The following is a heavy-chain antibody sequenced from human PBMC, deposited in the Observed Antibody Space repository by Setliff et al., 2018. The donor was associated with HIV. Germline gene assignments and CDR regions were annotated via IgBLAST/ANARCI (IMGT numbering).Heavy chain of an antibody. J-gene: IGHJ3*01. Sequence: ASVKVSCKASGYTFTDYYIHWVRQAPGQGLEWVGGCNPKRGDSFYAQKFQGRVSITRDTSMSTVYMTLTGLTSDDTAVYYCAKQGYADSLYAFDVWGQGTMVTVSS. CDR3: AKQGYADSLYAFDV. CDR1: GYTFTDYY. CDR2: CNPKRGDS. D-gene: IGHD3-16*01. V-gene: IGHV1-2*02.